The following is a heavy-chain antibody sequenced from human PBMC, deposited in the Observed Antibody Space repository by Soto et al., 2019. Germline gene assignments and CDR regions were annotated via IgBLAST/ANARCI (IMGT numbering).Heavy chain of an antibody. J-gene: IGHJ5*02. V-gene: IGHV4-4*02. CDR2: MWPSGGT. CDR1: GVSISSTNW. Sequence: SETLSLTCAVSGVSISSTNWWAWVRQAPGKGLEWIGEMWPSGGTTYNPSLQNRVTISVDNSKNHLSLTLTSVTAADTAIYYCARCLHCSNGGRFDPWGQGALVTVSS. CDR3: ARCLHCSNGGRFDP. D-gene: IGHD2-8*01.